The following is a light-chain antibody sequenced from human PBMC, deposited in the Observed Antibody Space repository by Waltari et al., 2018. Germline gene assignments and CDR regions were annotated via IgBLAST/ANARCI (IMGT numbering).Light chain of an antibody. CDR3: QSYDTSLSVV. J-gene: IGLJ3*02. V-gene: IGLV1-40*01. CDR2: GST. CDR1: GPNIGAGSD. Sequence: QSVLTQPPSVSGAPGQRVPISCTGSGPNIGAGSDFHWYQQLPRAAPKLLIYGSTSRPLGVPARFFGSTSGASASLAIIGLQAEDEADYYCQSYDTSLSVVFGGGTKLTVL.